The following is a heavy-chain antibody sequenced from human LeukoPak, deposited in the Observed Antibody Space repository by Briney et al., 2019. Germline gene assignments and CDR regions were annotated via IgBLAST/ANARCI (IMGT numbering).Heavy chain of an antibody. V-gene: IGHV1-18*04. J-gene: IGHJ4*02. CDR2: INASNGNT. CDR3: ARESGSGQLDY. Sequence: GASVKVSCKTFGYTFSGYYIHWVRQAPGQGLEWMGWINASNGNTNYAQNFKGRVTMTTDTSTGTAYMELRSLRSGDTGVYFCARESGSGQLDYWGQGTLVTVSS. CDR1: GYTFSGYY. D-gene: IGHD6-19*01.